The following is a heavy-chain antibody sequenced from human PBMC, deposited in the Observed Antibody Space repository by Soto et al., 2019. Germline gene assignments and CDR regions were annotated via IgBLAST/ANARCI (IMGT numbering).Heavy chain of an antibody. CDR2: IYYSGST. V-gene: IGHV4-59*08. D-gene: IGHD4-17*01. CDR3: ARCLLRGHWYFDL. J-gene: IGHJ2*01. Sequence: ASETLSLTCTVSGGSISSYYWSWIRQPPGKGLEWIGYIYYSGSTNYSPSLKSRVTISVDTSKNQFSLKLSSVAAADTAVYYCARCLLRGHWYFDLWGRGTLVTVSS. CDR1: GGSISSYY.